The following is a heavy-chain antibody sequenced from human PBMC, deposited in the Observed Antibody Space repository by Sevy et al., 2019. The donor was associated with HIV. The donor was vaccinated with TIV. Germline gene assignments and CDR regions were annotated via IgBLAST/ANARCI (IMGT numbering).Heavy chain of an antibody. D-gene: IGHD3-3*01. CDR2: IYYSGST. J-gene: IGHJ6*02. CDR3: ARALVDFWSGYYTFYYYYYGMDV. V-gene: IGHV4-61*01. CDR1: GGSVSSGSYY. Sequence: SETLSLTCTVSGGSVSSGSYYWSWIRQPPGKGLEWIGYIYYSGSTNYNPSLKSRVTISVDTSKNQFSLKLGSVTAADTAVYYCARALVDFWSGYYTFYYYYYGMDVWGQGTTVTVSS.